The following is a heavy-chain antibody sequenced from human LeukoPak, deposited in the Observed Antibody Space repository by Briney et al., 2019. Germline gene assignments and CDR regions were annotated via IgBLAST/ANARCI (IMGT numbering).Heavy chain of an antibody. V-gene: IGHV3-74*01. CDR1: GFTFSTYW. J-gene: IGHJ5*02. CDR3: ARGFSGYSSGREFDP. CDR2: INSDGSTT. D-gene: IGHD6-19*01. Sequence: GGSLRLSCAASGFTFSTYWIHWVRQAPGKGLVWVSRINSDGSTTSYADSVKGRFTISRDNAKNTLYLQMNSLRAEDTAVYYCARGFSGYSSGREFDPWGQGTLVTVSS.